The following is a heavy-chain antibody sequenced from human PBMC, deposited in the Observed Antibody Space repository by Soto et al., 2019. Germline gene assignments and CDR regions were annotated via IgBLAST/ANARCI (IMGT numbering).Heavy chain of an antibody. V-gene: IGHV6-1*01. D-gene: IGHD6-13*01. CDR3: ARGTKQQLVRGDFDL. J-gene: IGHJ3*01. Sequence: SQTLSLTCAISGDSVSSNSAAWNWIGLSPSRGLEWLARTYYRSRWYNDYAVSVRSRITVNPDTSKNQFSLKLSSVTAADTAVYYCARGTKQQLVRGDFDLWGQGRIVT. CDR2: TYYRSRWYN. CDR1: GDSVSSNSAA.